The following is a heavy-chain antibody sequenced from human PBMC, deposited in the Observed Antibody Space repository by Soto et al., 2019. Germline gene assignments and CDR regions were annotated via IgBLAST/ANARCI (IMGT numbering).Heavy chain of an antibody. V-gene: IGHV5-51*01. CDR2: IHPGDSDT. CDR1: RDSFTSYW. CDR3: VSEATDYNYAMDV. Sequence: GESLKISCKGSRDSFTSYWIGWVRQRPGKGLEWMGIIHPGDSDTRYSPSFQGQVTISVDKSISTTYLQWSSLKATDTAKYFCVSEATDYNYAMDVWGQGTTVTVSS. J-gene: IGHJ6*02.